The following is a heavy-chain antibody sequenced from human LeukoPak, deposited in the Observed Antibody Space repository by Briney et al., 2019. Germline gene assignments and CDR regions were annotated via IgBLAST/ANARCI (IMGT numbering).Heavy chain of an antibody. J-gene: IGHJ5*02. D-gene: IGHD2-2*01. CDR1: GGSISSYY. CDR2: IYYSGST. Sequence: SETLSLTCTVSGGSISSYYWSWIRPPPGKGLEWIGYIYYSGSTDYNPSLKSRVTISVDTSKNQFSLRLSSVTAADTAVYYCARTSRTLWFDPWGQGTLVTVSS. CDR3: ARTSRTLWFDP. V-gene: IGHV4-59*01.